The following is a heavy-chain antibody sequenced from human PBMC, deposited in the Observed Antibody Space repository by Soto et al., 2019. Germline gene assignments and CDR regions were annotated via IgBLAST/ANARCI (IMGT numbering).Heavy chain of an antibody. D-gene: IGHD3-10*01. CDR1: GDTFNFYT. CDR3: AINYGSGSTHFDY. Sequence: QVQLVQSGAEVRKPGSSVKVSCTASGDTFNFYTISWVRQAPGQGLEWMGRVIPMLRMSNYAQKFQGRVTSSADKSTSTAYMALSSLRSDDTAVYYCAINYGSGSTHFDYWGQGTLVTVSS. J-gene: IGHJ4*02. CDR2: VIPMLRMS. V-gene: IGHV1-69*02.